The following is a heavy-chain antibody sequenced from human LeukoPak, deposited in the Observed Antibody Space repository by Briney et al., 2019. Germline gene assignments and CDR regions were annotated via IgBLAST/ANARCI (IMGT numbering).Heavy chain of an antibody. CDR1: GGSITNYY. CDR3: ARHGPGYSSVFDY. V-gene: IGHV4-59*08. D-gene: IGHD6-19*01. J-gene: IGHJ4*02. CDR2: LYYTGST. Sequence: SETLSLTCTVSGGSITNYYWSWIRQPPGKGLEWIGYLYYTGSTNYNPSLKSRVTTSVDMSKNQFSLKLRSMTAADTAVYYCARHGPGYSSVFDYWGQGTLVTVSS.